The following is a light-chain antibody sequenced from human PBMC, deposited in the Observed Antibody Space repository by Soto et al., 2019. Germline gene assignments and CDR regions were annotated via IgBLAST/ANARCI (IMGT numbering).Light chain of an antibody. CDR2: EVV. Sequence: QSALTQPASVSGSPGQSITISCTGSSSDVGPYNLVSWYQHHPGKAPKLMISEVVTRPSGVSNRFSGSKSGNTASLTIAGLQAEDEAAYYCCSYAGSSMFVFGGGTQLTVL. V-gene: IGLV2-23*02. CDR1: SSDVGPYNL. CDR3: CSYAGSSMFV. J-gene: IGLJ2*01.